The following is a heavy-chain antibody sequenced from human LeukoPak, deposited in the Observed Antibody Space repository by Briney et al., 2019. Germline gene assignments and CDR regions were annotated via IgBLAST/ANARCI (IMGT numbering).Heavy chain of an antibody. CDR1: GVTFSSYG. V-gene: IGHV3-30*02. Sequence: GGSLRLSCAASGVTFSSYGMNWVRQAPGKGLEWVAFIRYDVSNKYYADSVKGRLTISRDNSKNTLYLQMNSLRAEDTAVYYCAKDRASSGSPRGFDYWGQGTLVTVSS. D-gene: IGHD6-19*01. J-gene: IGHJ4*02. CDR2: IRYDVSNK. CDR3: AKDRASSGSPRGFDY.